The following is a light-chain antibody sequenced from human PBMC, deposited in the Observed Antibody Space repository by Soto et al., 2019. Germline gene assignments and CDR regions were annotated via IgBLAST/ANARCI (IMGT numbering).Light chain of an antibody. CDR2: GPX. V-gene: IGKV3-20*01. CDR3: QQYGTSPPRT. Sequence: EIVLTQSPGTLALSQGESATLFXRASQSVTMSYLAWDQQKPXXSTRIXXXGPXSRANGIPDRFSGSGSATDFTLTLSRLEPEDFAVYYCQQYGTSPPRTFGGGTKVDIK. J-gene: IGKJ4*02. CDR1: QSVTMSY.